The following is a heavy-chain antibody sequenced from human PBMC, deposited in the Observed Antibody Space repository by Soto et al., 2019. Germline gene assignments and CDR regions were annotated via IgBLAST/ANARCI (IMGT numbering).Heavy chain of an antibody. Sequence: QLQLQESGPGLVKPSETLSLTCSVSDDSINSDKYYWGWIRQPPGKGLEWIGSIYYRGNAYYNPSLHTRVTIYIDTSRRQFSLKLNSVTAADSAVYFCARLEGLATISYYFDFWGPGALVTVSS. D-gene: IGHD3-9*01. V-gene: IGHV4-39*01. J-gene: IGHJ4*02. CDR2: IYYRGNA. CDR3: ARLEGLATISYYFDF. CDR1: DDSINSDKYY.